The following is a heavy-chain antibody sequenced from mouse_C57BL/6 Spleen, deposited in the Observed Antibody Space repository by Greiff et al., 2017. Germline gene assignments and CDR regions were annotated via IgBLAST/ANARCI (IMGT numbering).Heavy chain of an antibody. J-gene: IGHJ4*01. CDR1: GFTFSDYG. CDR2: ISSGSSTI. Sequence: EVLLLESGGGLVKPGGSLKLSCAASGFTFSDYGMHWVRQAPEKGLEWVAYISSGSSTIYYADTVKGRFTLSRDNASNPLFLQITSLTSEDTAMYYCASLYSAIDYWGQGTSVTVSS. CDR3: ASLYSAIDY. V-gene: IGHV5-17*01.